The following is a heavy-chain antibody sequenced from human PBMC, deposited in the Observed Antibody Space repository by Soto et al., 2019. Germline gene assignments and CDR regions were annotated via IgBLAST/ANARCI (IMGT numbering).Heavy chain of an antibody. V-gene: IGHV3-23*01. D-gene: IGHD6-13*01. J-gene: IGHJ6*02. CDR2: ISGSGDST. Sequence: EVQLLESGGGLVQPGGPPRLTSAASGFTFISYAMGPVRQAPGKWLEWVSVISGSGDSTYYAGSASGRFTISRDNSKNTLYLQMNGLRAEDTAVYYCAKDRDGAAAGPTKFYGMDVWGQGTTVTVSS. CDR3: AKDRDGAAAGPTKFYGMDV. CDR1: GFTFISYA.